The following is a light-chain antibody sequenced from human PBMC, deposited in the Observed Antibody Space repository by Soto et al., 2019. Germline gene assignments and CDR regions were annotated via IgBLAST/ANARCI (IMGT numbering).Light chain of an antibody. CDR2: DVS. CDR3: SSYTSSSTPV. J-gene: IGLJ2*01. Sequence: QSALTQPASVSGSPGQSITISCTGTSSDVGGYNYVSWYQQHPGKAPELMIYDVSSRPSGVSNRFSGSKSGNTASLTISGLQAEDEADYYCSSYTSSSTPVFGGGTQLTVL. CDR1: SSDVGGYNY. V-gene: IGLV2-14*01.